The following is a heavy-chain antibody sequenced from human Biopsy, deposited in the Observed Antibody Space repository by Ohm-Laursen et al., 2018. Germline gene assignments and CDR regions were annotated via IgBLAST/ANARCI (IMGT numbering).Heavy chain of an antibody. CDR3: ARVGVGAPSIDYFDS. Sequence: GTLSFTCTVSGCSNYNFFWIWIRPPTGLGLEWIGYIYYSGSTNYNPSLKSRVTISVDRSKNHFPLELSSVTAADTAVYYCARVGVGAPSIDYFDSWGQGALVTVSS. J-gene: IGHJ4*02. V-gene: IGHV4-59*01. CDR2: IYYSGST. D-gene: IGHD1-26*01. CDR1: GCSNYNFF.